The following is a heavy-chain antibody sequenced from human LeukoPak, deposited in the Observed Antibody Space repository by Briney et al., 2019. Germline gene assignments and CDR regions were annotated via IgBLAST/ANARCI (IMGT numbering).Heavy chain of an antibody. CDR2: VYYSGST. CDR1: GGFISSYY. CDR3: ARGQDLRGSPTIYPFDY. D-gene: IGHD3-9*01. V-gene: IGHV4-59*01. J-gene: IGHJ4*02. Sequence: PSETLSLTCTVSGGFISSYYWSWIRQPPGKGLEWIGYVYYSGSTYYNPSLKSRVTISVDTSKKQFSLKLTSVTTADTAVYYCARGQDLRGSPTIYPFDYWGQGTLVTVSS.